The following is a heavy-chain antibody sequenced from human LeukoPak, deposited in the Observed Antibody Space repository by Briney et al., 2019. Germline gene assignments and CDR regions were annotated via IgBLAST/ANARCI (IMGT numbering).Heavy chain of an antibody. J-gene: IGHJ3*02. Sequence: GASVKVSCKASGYTFINYYIHWVRQAPGQGLEWMGIINPSGGSTSYAQKFQGRVTMTRDTSTSTVYMELSSLRSEDTAVYYCARDWRDSPDAFDIWGQGTMVTVSS. CDR1: GYTFINYY. CDR2: INPSGGST. CDR3: ARDWRDSPDAFDI. D-gene: IGHD3/OR15-3a*01. V-gene: IGHV1-46*03.